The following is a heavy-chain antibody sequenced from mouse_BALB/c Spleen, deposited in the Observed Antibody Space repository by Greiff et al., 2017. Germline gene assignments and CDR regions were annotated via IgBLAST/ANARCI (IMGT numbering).Heavy chain of an antibody. V-gene: IGHV2-6-7*01. CDR3: ARVVRRGGYYAMDY. CDR2: IWGDGST. CDR1: GFSLTGYG. Sequence: VKLMESGPGLVAPSQSLSITCTVSGFSLTGYGVNWVRQPPGKGLEWLGMIWGDGSTDYNSALNSRLSISKDNSKSQVFLKMNSLQTDDTARYYCARVVRRGGYYAMDYWGQGTSVTVSS. J-gene: IGHJ4*01. D-gene: IGHD2-14*01.